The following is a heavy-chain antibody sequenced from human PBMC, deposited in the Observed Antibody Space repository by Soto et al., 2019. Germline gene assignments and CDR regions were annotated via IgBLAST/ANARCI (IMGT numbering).Heavy chain of an antibody. CDR2: ISSNGVGT. CDR1: GFTLSGYA. J-gene: IGHJ2*01. CDR3: ARADMVWLRGLANNWYFDL. V-gene: IGHV3-64*01. D-gene: IGHD5-12*01. Sequence: GGSLRLCCAASGFTLSGYAMDWVRQAPGKGLEYVSGISSNGVGTYYANSVQGRFTISRDNSKNTVYLQMGSLRPEDMAVYYCARADMVWLRGLANNWYFDLCGRGTLVTVSS.